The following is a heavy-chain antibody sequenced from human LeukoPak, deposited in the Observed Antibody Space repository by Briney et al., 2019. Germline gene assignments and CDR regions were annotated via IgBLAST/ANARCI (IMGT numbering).Heavy chain of an antibody. J-gene: IGHJ2*01. CDR2: IYYSGST. CDR1: GGFISSYY. Sequence: SETLSLTCTVSGGFISSYYWSWIRQPPGKGLEWIGYIYYSGSTNYNPSLKSRVTISVDTSKNQFSLKLSSVTAAVTAVYYCARAPLAYCGGDCYWYFDLWGRGTLVTVSS. CDR3: ARAPLAYCGGDCYWYFDL. V-gene: IGHV4-59*01. D-gene: IGHD2-21*01.